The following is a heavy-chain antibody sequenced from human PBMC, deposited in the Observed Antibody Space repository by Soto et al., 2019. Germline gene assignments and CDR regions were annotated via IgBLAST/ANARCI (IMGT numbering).Heavy chain of an antibody. D-gene: IGHD4-17*01. CDR3: ARTTAVPNTLRSRYFFDY. CDR2: INHSGST. J-gene: IGHJ4*02. Sequence: PSETLSLTCAVYGGSFSGYYWSWIRQSPGKGLEWIGEINHSGSTNYNPSLKSRVTISVDTSKNQFSLKLSSVSAADTALYYCARTTAVPNTLRSRYFFDYWGQGTMVTVSS. CDR1: GGSFSGYY. V-gene: IGHV4-34*01.